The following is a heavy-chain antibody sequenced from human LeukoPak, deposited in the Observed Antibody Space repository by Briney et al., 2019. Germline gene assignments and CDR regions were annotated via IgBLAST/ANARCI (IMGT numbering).Heavy chain of an antibody. CDR1: GFTFSSYA. J-gene: IGHJ4*02. CDR2: ISGSAGST. Sequence: GGSLRLSCAASGFTFSSYAMSWVRQAPGKGLEWVSAISGSAGSTYYGNSVKGRFTISRDNSKNTLYLQMNSLGAEDTALYYCAKHGLEMATQRIDFWGQGTLVTVSS. CDR3: AKHGLEMATQRIDF. V-gene: IGHV3-23*01. D-gene: IGHD5-24*01.